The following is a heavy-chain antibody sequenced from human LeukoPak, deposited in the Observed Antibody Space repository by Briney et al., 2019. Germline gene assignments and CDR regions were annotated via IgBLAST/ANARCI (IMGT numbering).Heavy chain of an antibody. CDR3: ARFIGYCNSTSCYAKNWFDP. Sequence: TSETLSLTCTVSGGSISSHYWSWIRQPPGKGLEWIGYIYYSGSTNYNPSLKSRVTISVDTSKNQFSLKLSSVTAADTAVYYCARFIGYCNSTSCYAKNWFDPWGQGTLVTVSS. CDR1: GGSISSHY. V-gene: IGHV4-59*11. D-gene: IGHD2-2*01. CDR2: IYYSGST. J-gene: IGHJ5*02.